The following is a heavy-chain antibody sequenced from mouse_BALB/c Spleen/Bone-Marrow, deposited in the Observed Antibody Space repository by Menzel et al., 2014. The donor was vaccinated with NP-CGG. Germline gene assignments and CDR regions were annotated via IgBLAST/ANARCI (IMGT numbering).Heavy chain of an antibody. J-gene: IGHJ2*01. V-gene: IGHV2-2*02. CDR1: GFSLTNYG. Sequence: QVQLKESGPGLVQPSQRLSITCTVSGFSLTNYGAHWVRQSPGKGLEWLGVIWSGGSTDYNAAFISRLTISKDNSKSQVFFKMNSLQANDTAIYYCAKKPTIGTIGYWGQGTTLTVSS. CDR2: IWSGGST. CDR3: AKKPTIGTIGY. D-gene: IGHD2-14*01.